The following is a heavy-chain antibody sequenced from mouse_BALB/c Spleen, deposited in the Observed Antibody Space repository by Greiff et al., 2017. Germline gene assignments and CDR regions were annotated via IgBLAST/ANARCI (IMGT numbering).Heavy chain of an antibody. CDR2: ISSGGSYT. J-gene: IGHJ2*01. V-gene: IGHV5-6*01. CDR3: ASYYYGSSYGY. CDR1: GFTFSSYG. Sequence: EVKLMESGGDLVKPGGSLKLSCAASGFTFSSYGMSWVRQTPDKRLEWVATISSGGSYTYYTDSVKGRFTISRDNAKNTLYLQMSSLKSEDTAMYYCASYYYGSSYGYWGQGTTLTVSS. D-gene: IGHD1-1*01.